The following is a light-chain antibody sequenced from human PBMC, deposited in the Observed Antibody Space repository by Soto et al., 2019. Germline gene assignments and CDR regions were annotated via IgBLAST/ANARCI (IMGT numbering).Light chain of an antibody. CDR2: GAS. V-gene: IGKV3-15*01. CDR3: QQYISYWT. CDR1: QSISSK. Sequence: EIVMTQSPATLSVSPGERVTLSCRASQSISSKLAWYQQKPGQAPRLLIYGASTRATGIPVRFSGSGSGTEFTLTISSLQPDDFATYYCQQYISYWTFGQGTKVDIK. J-gene: IGKJ1*01.